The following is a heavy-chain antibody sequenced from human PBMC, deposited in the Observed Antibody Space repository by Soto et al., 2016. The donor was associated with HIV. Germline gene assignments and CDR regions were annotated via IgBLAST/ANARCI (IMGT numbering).Heavy chain of an antibody. CDR3: STVVAWSLFDY. D-gene: IGHD5-12*01. CDR1: GFTFSDAW. J-gene: IGHJ4*02. Sequence: EVQLVESGGGLVKPGGSLRLSCAASGFTFSDAWMSWVRQAPGKGLEWVGRIKSKSDGGTTDYAAPVKGRFTISRDDSNNTLYLQMNSLKTEDTAVYYCSTVVAWSLFDYWGQGTLVTVSS. V-gene: IGHV3-15*01. CDR2: IKSKSDGGTT.